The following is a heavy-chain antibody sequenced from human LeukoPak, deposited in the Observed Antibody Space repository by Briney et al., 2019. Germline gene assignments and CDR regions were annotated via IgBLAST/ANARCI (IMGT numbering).Heavy chain of an antibody. V-gene: IGHV3-33*01. J-gene: IGHJ4*02. CDR3: ASSEYSYGPLNY. CDR1: GFTFSSYG. CDR2: IWFDGSNR. D-gene: IGHD5-18*01. Sequence: PGGSLRLSCAASGFTFSSYGMHWVRQAPGKGLEWVAVIWFDGSNRYYADSVKGRFTISRDNSKNTLYLQMDSLRAEDTAVYYCASSEYSYGPLNYWGQGTLVTVSS.